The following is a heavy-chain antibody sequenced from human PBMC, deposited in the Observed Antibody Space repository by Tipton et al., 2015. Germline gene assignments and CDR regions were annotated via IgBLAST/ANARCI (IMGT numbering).Heavy chain of an antibody. D-gene: IGHD5-24*01. CDR3: ARDLEHGMDV. V-gene: IGHV4-61*01. Sequence: TLSLTCTVSGGSVSSGSYYWSWIRQRPGKGLEWIGYISYTETSHYNASLKSRVTISIDTSKNQFSLKLSSVTAADTAVYYCARDLEHGMDVWGQGTTVTVSS. J-gene: IGHJ6*02. CDR2: ISYTETS. CDR1: GGSVSSGSYY.